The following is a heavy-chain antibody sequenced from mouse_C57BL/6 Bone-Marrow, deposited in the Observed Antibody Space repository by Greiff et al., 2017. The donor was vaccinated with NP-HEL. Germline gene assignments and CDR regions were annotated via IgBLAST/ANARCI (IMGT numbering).Heavy chain of an antibody. Sequence: QVQLQQPGADLVKPGASVKLSCKASGYTFTSYWMHWVKQRPGRGLEWIGRIDPNSGGTKCNEKFKTKATLTVDKPSSTAYMQLSSLRSEDSAVYYCARYYYGSRGWYFDVWGTGTTVTVSS. J-gene: IGHJ1*03. CDR1: GYTFTSYW. CDR2: IDPNSGGT. V-gene: IGHV1-72*01. CDR3: ARYYYGSRGWYFDV. D-gene: IGHD1-1*01.